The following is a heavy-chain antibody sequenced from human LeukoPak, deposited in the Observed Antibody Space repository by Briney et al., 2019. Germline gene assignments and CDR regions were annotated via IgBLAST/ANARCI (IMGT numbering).Heavy chain of an antibody. CDR2: ISYSGST. Sequence: SETLSLTFPVSGGSISSYYWSWIRQPPGKGLEWIGYISYSGSTNYNPSLKSRVTISVDTSKTQFSLKLSSVTAADTAVYYCSRASGLLRFLEWLPAYFDYWGQGTLVTVSS. CDR3: SRASGLLRFLEWLPAYFDY. J-gene: IGHJ4*02. CDR1: GGSISSYY. D-gene: IGHD3-3*01. V-gene: IGHV4-59*01.